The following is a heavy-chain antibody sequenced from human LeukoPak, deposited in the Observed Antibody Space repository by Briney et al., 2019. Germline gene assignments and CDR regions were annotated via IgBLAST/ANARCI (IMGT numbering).Heavy chain of an antibody. D-gene: IGHD6-6*01. V-gene: IGHV1-18*01. J-gene: IGHJ4*02. Sequence: ASVKVSCKASGYTFTSYGISWVRQAPGQGLEWMGWISAYNGNTNYAQKFQGRVTMTRDTSTNTVYMELSSLRSEDTAVYYCARGSYSSSFTSFDYWGQGTLVTVSS. CDR2: ISAYNGNT. CDR1: GYTFTSYG. CDR3: ARGSYSSSFTSFDY.